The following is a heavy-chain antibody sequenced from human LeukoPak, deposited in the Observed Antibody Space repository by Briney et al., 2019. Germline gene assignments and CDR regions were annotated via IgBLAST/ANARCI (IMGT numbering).Heavy chain of an antibody. CDR2: ISSSGSTI. J-gene: IGHJ4*02. Sequence: PGGSLRLSCAASGFTFSDYYMSWIRQAPGKGLEWVSYISSSGSTIYYADSVKGRFTISRDNAKNSLYLQMNSLRAEDTAVYYCASPLERWRLLRIDYWGQGTLVTVSS. V-gene: IGHV3-11*01. D-gene: IGHD1-1*01. CDR1: GFTFSDYY. CDR3: ASPLERWRLLRIDY.